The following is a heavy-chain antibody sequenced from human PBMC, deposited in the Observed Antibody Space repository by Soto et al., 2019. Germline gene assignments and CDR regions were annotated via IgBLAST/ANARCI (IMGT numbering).Heavy chain of an antibody. D-gene: IGHD3-10*01. CDR1: GGSFSGYY. V-gene: IGHV4-34*01. CDR2: INHSGST. Sequence: SETLSLTCAVYGGSFSGYYCSCIRQPPWKGLEWIVEINHSGSTNYNPSLKSRVTISVDTSKNQFSLKLSSVTAADTAVYYCRVDMWSYGLGMDVWGQGTTVTVSS. J-gene: IGHJ6*02. CDR3: RVDMWSYGLGMDV.